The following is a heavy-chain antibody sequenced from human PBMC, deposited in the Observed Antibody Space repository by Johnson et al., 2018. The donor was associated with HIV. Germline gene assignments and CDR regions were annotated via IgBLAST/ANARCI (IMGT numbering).Heavy chain of an antibody. D-gene: IGHD1-26*01. V-gene: IGHV3-15*01. J-gene: IGHJ3*02. CDR2: LKSRTDGETA. CDR3: TTDVPGGNYYFDI. CDR1: GFTFTNAW. Sequence: EVQLVESGGGLVQPGGSLRLSCAASGFTFTNAWMHWVRQAPGKGLEWVGRLKSRTDGETADYAAPVQGRFTISRDDSKNTLYLQMNSLKTEDTALYYCTTDVPGGNYYFDIWGQGTMVTVSS.